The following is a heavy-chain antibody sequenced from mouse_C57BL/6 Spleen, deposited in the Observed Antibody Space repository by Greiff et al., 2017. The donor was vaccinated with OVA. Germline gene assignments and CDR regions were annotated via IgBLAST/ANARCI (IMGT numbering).Heavy chain of an antibody. D-gene: IGHD2-4*01. CDR3: ARDDYGLYYFDY. V-gene: IGHV1-52*01. Sequence: QVQLQQPGAELVRPGSSVKLSCKASGYTFTSYWMHWVKQRPIQGLEWIGNIDPSDSDTHYNQKFKDKATLTVDKSSSTAYMQLSSLTSEDSAVYYCARDDYGLYYFDYWGQGTTLTVSS. J-gene: IGHJ2*01. CDR1: GYTFTSYW. CDR2: IDPSDSDT.